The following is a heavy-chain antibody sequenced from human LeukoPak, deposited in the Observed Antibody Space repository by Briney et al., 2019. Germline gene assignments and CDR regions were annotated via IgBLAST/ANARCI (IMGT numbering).Heavy chain of an antibody. Sequence: ASVKVSCKASGYTFTGYYMHWVRQAPGQGLEWMGWINPNSGGTNYAQKFQGRVTMTRDTSISTAYMELSRLRSDDTAVYYCARGSGYFSGSYVNYWGQGTLVTVSS. J-gene: IGHJ4*02. CDR3: ARGSGYFSGSYVNY. V-gene: IGHV1-2*02. D-gene: IGHD3-10*01. CDR2: INPNSGGT. CDR1: GYTFTGYY.